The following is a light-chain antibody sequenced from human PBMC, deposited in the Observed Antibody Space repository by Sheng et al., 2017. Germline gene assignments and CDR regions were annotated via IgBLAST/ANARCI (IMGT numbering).Light chain of an antibody. CDR2: DAS. CDR1: QSVSSY. J-gene: IGKJ4*01. Sequence: EIVLTQSPATLSLSPGERATLSCRASQSVSSYLAWYQRKPGQAPRLLIYDASNRATGIPARFSGSGSGTDFTLTITSLEAEDFAVYYCQQRSNWPPLTFGGGTKVEIK. CDR3: QQRSNWPPLT. V-gene: IGKV3-11*01.